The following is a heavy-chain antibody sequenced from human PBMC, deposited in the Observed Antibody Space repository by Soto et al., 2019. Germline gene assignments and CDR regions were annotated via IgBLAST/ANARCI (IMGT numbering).Heavy chain of an antibody. CDR1: GFTFSSYS. CDR3: ARASPYYDFWSGYYMFPYYYYGMDV. V-gene: IGHV3-48*02. D-gene: IGHD3-3*01. J-gene: IGHJ6*02. Sequence: EVQLVESGGGLVQPGGSLRLSCAASGFTFSSYSMNWVRQAPGKGLEWVSYISSSSSTIYYADSVKGRFTISRDNAKNSLYLQMNSLRDEDTAVYYCARASPYYDFWSGYYMFPYYYYGMDVWGQGTTVTVSS. CDR2: ISSSSSTI.